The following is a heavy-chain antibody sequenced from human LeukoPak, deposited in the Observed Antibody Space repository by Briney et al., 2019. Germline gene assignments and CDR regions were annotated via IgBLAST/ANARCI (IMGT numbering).Heavy chain of an antibody. Sequence: GGSLRLSCAASGFTFSSYWMSWVRQAPGKGLEWVANIKQDGSEKYYVDSVKGRFTISRDNAKNTLYLQMNSLRAEDTAVYYCARDFLPPFRGVVYWGQGTLVTVSS. CDR3: ARDFLPPFRGVVY. CDR1: GFTFSSYW. V-gene: IGHV3-7*01. CDR2: IKQDGSEK. D-gene: IGHD3-10*01. J-gene: IGHJ4*02.